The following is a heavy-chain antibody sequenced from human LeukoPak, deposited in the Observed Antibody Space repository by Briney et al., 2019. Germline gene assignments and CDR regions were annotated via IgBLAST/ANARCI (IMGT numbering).Heavy chain of an antibody. CDR2: IYYSGST. Sequence: PSETLCLTCTVSGGSISSYYWSWIRQPPGKGLEWIGYIYYSGSTNYNPSLKSRVTISVDTSKNQFSLKLSSVTAADTAVYYCAKTDYDFWSGFDYWGQGTPVTVSS. J-gene: IGHJ4*02. D-gene: IGHD3-3*01. V-gene: IGHV4-59*01. CDR3: AKTDYDFWSGFDY. CDR1: GGSISSYY.